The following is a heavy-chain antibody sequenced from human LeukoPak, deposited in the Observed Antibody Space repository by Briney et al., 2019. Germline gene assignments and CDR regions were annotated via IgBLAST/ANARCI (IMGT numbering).Heavy chain of an antibody. CDR2: VYHSGST. D-gene: IGHD6-6*01. CDR1: GYSISSGYY. V-gene: IGHV4-38-2*01. CDR3: ASRIAARLGVFDY. J-gene: IGHJ4*02. Sequence: SETLSLTCAVSGYSISSGYYWGWIRQPPGKGLEWIGSVYHSGSTYYNPSLKSRVTISVGTSKNQFSLKLSSVTAADTAVYYCASRIAARLGVFDYWGQGTLVTVSS.